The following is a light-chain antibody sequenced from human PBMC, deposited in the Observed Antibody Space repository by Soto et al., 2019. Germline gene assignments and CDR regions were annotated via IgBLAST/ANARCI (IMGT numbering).Light chain of an antibody. V-gene: IGLV2-14*01. Sequence: QSALTQPASVSGSPGQSITISCTGTSSDVGGYNYVSWYQQQPGKAPKLMIYDVSNRPSGVSNRFSGSKSGNTASLTISGLQAEDEADYYCSSYTSSSTSWVFGGGTKLTVL. CDR1: SSDVGGYNY. CDR2: DVS. CDR3: SSYTSSSTSWV. J-gene: IGLJ3*02.